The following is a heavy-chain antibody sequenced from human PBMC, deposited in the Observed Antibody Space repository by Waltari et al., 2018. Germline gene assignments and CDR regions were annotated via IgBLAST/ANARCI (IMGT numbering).Heavy chain of an antibody. D-gene: IGHD6-19*01. CDR1: GFTVSSNY. CDR2: IYSGGST. V-gene: IGHV3-53*01. Sequence: EVQRVESGGGLIQPGGSLRLSCAASGFTVSSNYMRRVRQAAGHGLEWVSVIYSGGSTYYADSVKGRLTISRDNSHNTLYLQMNSLRAEDTAVYYCARDFVAGKTSYYYYVMDVWVQGTTVTVSS. CDR3: ARDFVAGKTSYYYYVMDV. J-gene: IGHJ6*02.